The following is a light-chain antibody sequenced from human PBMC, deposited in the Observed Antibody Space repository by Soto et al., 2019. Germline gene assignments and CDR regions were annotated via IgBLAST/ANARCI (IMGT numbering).Light chain of an antibody. J-gene: IGLJ3*02. CDR2: DVT. CDR1: SSDIGAYNY. Sequence: QSVLTQPASVSGSPGQSITFSCTGTSSDIGAYNYVSWYQHHPGKAPKLLIYDVTDRPSEVSDRFSGSKSGTTASLTISGLQAEDEADYFCSSYTTINTVVVFGGGTKLTVL. V-gene: IGLV2-14*03. CDR3: SSYTTINTVVV.